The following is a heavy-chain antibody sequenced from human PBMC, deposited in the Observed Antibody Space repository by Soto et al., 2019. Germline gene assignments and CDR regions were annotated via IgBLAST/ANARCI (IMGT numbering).Heavy chain of an antibody. D-gene: IGHD1-1*01. Sequence: QVQLVQSGAEVKKPGSSVKVSCKASGGTFSSYAISWVRQAPGQGLEWMGGIIPIFGTANYAQKFQGRVTITADESTSTAYMELSSLRSEDTAVYYCARDRGWHDVLGIYYYYGTDVWGQGTTVTVSS. J-gene: IGHJ6*02. CDR1: GGTFSSYA. V-gene: IGHV1-69*01. CDR2: IIPIFGTA. CDR3: ARDRGWHDVLGIYYYYGTDV.